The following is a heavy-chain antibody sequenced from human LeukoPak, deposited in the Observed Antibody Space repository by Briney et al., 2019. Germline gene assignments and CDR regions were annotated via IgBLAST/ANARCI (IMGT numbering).Heavy chain of an antibody. Sequence: GGSLRLSCAASGFTFSSYAMHWVRQAPGKGLEYVSAISSNGGSTYYANSVKGRFTISRDNSKNTLYLQMGSLRAEDMAVYYCAKEMGATNYFEYWGQGTLVTVSS. J-gene: IGHJ4*02. V-gene: IGHV3-64*01. D-gene: IGHD1-26*01. CDR3: AKEMGATNYFEY. CDR1: GFTFSSYA. CDR2: ISSNGGST.